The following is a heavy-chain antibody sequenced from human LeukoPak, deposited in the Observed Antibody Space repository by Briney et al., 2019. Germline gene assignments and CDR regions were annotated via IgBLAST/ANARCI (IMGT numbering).Heavy chain of an antibody. Sequence: GGSLRLSCAASGFTFSSYGMHWVRQAPGKGLEWVAVIWYDGSNKYYADSVKGRFTISRDNSKNTLYLQMNSLRAEDTAVYYCARGSAPDYYDSSGYAFGIWGQGTMVTVSS. J-gene: IGHJ3*02. CDR2: IWYDGSNK. D-gene: IGHD3-22*01. CDR1: GFTFSSYG. V-gene: IGHV3-33*01. CDR3: ARGSAPDYYDSSGYAFGI.